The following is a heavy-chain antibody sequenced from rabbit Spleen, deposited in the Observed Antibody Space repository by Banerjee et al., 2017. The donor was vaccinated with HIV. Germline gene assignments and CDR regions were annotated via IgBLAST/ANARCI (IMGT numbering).Heavy chain of an antibody. CDR2: IYAGSSGST. V-gene: IGHV1S40*01. J-gene: IGHJ4*01. D-gene: IGHD8-1*01. Sequence: QSLEESGGGPVKPGGTLTLTCKASGFSFNSGYDMCWVRQAPGKGLEWIACIYAGSSGSTYYASWAKGRFTISKTSSTTVTLQMTSLTAADTATYFCARRGDTSTYYGGFILWGPGTLVTVS. CDR1: GFSFNSGYD. CDR3: ARRGDTSTYYGGFIL.